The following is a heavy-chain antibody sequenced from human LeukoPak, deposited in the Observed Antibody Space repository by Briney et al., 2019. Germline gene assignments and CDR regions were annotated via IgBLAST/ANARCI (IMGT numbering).Heavy chain of an antibody. CDR1: GRSISSRSDY. CDR3: SRSHDYGGLYFYYYMDV. V-gene: IGHV4-39*01. D-gene: IGHD4-23*01. Sequence: SETLSLTCTVSGRSISSRSDYWGWIRQTPGKGLEWIGNTDSSGSTYYNPSLKSRVTISVGTSKNQFSLNLRSVTAADTAIYFCSRSHDYGGLYFYYYMDVWGKGTTVTVSS. CDR2: TDSSGST. J-gene: IGHJ6*03.